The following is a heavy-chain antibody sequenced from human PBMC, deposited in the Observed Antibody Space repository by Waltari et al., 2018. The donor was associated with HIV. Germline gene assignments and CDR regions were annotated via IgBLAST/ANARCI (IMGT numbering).Heavy chain of an antibody. CDR1: GVYLSSSSDS. CDR2: VYYSGST. D-gene: IGHD1-1*01. J-gene: IGHJ4*02. V-gene: IGHV4-39*01. Sequence: QLQVQESGPGLVKPSETLSLTCTVSGVYLSSSSDSWVWIRQPPRKGLEWIGNVYYSGSTYYSPSLKSRVSISVDTSKNQFSLKLTSVTAADTAVYYCAIHQTVNSHDYWGQGSLVTVSS. CDR3: AIHQTVNSHDY.